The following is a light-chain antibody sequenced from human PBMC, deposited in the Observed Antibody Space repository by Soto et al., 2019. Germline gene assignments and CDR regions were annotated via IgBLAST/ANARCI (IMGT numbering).Light chain of an antibody. CDR2: EVS. V-gene: IGLV2-14*01. CDR3: SSYTSSSSLKWV. Sequence: QSVLTQPASVSGSPGQSITISCTGTGSDVGGYNYVSWYQQHPGKAPKLMIYEVSNRPSGVSNRFSGSKSGNTASLTISGLLAEDEADYYCSSYTSSSSLKWVFGGGTKLTVL. J-gene: IGLJ3*02. CDR1: GSDVGGYNY.